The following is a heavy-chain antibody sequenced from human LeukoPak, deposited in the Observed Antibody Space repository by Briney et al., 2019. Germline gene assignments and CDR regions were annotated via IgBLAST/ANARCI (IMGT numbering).Heavy chain of an antibody. CDR2: ISGIGGST. CDR1: GFTFSSYA. V-gene: IGHV3-23*01. J-gene: IGHJ4*02. CDR3: AKGPQWPVYFDC. D-gene: IGHD6-19*01. Sequence: GGSLRLSCVASGFTFSSYAMSWVRQAPGKGLEWVSTISGIGGSTYYADFLKGRFTISRDNSKNTLYLQMNSLRAEDKDVYYCAKGPQWPVYFDCWGQGTLVTVSS.